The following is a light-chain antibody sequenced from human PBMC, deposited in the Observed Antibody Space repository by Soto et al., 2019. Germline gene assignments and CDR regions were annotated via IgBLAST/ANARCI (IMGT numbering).Light chain of an antibody. CDR2: EVS. Sequence: QSVLTQPASVSGSPGESITISCTGTSSDVGAYDYVSWYQQHPDKAPKLIIYEVSHRPSGVSNRFSGSKSVNTATLTISGFQAEDEADYYCSSYTSSSTRVFGTGTKVTV. CDR3: SSYTSSSTRV. V-gene: IGLV2-14*03. CDR1: SSDVGAYDY. J-gene: IGLJ1*01.